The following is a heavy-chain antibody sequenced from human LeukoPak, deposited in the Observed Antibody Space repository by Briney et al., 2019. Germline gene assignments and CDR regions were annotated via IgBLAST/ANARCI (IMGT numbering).Heavy chain of an antibody. CDR2: ISGSGGST. Sequence: GGSLRLSCAASGFTFSSYGMSWVRQAPGKGLEWVSAISGSGGSTYYADSVKGRFTTSRDNSKNTLYLQMNSLRAEDTAVYYCAKSELVVPDSYYYYYMDVWGKGTTVTISS. D-gene: IGHD2-2*01. CDR3: AKSELVVPDSYYYYYMDV. V-gene: IGHV3-23*01. J-gene: IGHJ6*03. CDR1: GFTFSSYG.